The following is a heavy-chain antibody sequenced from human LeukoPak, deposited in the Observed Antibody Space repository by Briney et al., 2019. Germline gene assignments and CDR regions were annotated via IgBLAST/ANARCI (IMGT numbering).Heavy chain of an antibody. CDR3: ARHSFYYDSSGYYYYFDY. J-gene: IGHJ4*02. V-gene: IGHV4-39*01. Sequence: PSETLSLTCIVSGGSISTSAYYWGWIRQPPGEGLQWIGSIYYSGNTYYNSSLKSRVTISVDTSKNQFSLRLSSVTAADTAVYYCARHSFYYDSSGYYYYFDYWGQGTLVTVSS. CDR2: IYYSGNT. CDR1: GGSISTSAYY. D-gene: IGHD3-22*01.